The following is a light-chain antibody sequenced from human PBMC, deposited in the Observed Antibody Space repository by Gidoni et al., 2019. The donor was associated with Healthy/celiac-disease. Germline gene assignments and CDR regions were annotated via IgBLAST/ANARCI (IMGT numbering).Light chain of an antibody. CDR3: QQRSNWSPLT. V-gene: IGKV3-11*01. Sequence: EIVLTQSPATLSMSPGERATLSCRARQSVSSYLAWYQQKPGQAPRLLIYYASNRATGIPARFSGSGSGTAFTLTISSLEPEYFAVYYCQQRSNWSPLTFGGGTKVEIK. CDR1: QSVSSY. CDR2: YAS. J-gene: IGKJ4*01.